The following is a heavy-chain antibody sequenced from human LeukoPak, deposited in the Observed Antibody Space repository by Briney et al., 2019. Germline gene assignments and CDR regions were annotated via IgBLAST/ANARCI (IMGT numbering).Heavy chain of an antibody. V-gene: IGHV4-34*01. CDR2: INHSGST. CDR3: ARFLRVGGRPARYYFDY. D-gene: IGHD2-2*01. Sequence: SETLSLTCAVYGGSFSGSYWSWIRQPPGKGLEWIGEINHSGSTNYNPSLKSRVTISVDTSKNQFSLKLSSVTAADTAVYYCARFLRVGGRPARYYFDYWGQGTLVTVSS. J-gene: IGHJ4*02. CDR1: GGSFSGSY.